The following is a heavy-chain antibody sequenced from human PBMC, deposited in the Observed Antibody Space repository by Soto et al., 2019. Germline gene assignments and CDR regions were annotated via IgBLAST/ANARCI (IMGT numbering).Heavy chain of an antibody. CDR3: AGGGGWLIDY. J-gene: IGHJ4*02. CDR2: IKKDGSVK. D-gene: IGHD6-19*01. CDR1: GFSFSSYW. Sequence: EVQLVESGGGLVQPGGSLRLSCEASGFSFSSYWMNWVRQAPGKGLEWVAIIKKDGSVKYYVDSVKGRFTISRDNAKNSLYLQMNGPRAEDTAVYYCAGGGGWLIDYWGRGTLVTVSS. V-gene: IGHV3-7*03.